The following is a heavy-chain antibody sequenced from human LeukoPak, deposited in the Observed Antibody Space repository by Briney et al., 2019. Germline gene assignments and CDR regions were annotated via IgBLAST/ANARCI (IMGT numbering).Heavy chain of an antibody. CDR1: GFTFTSSA. Sequence: SVKVSCTASGFTFTSSAMQWVRQARGQRLEWIGWIVVGSGNTNYAQKFQERVTITRDMSTSTAYMELSSLRSEDTAVYYCAADPQWEPTVFAFDIWGQGTMVTVSS. V-gene: IGHV1-58*02. CDR3: AADPQWEPTVFAFDI. CDR2: IVVGSGNT. J-gene: IGHJ3*02. D-gene: IGHD1-26*01.